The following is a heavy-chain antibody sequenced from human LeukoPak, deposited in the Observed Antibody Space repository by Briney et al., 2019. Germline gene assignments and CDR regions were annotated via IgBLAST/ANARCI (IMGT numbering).Heavy chain of an antibody. Sequence: SETLSLTCAVYGGSFSGYYWSWIRQPPGKGLEWIGEINHSGSTNYNPSLKSRVTISVDTSKNQFSLKLSSVTAADTAVYYCARTQIQQLVRTFDYWAREPWSPSPQ. J-gene: IGHJ4*02. CDR1: GGSFSGYY. CDR3: ARTQIQQLVRTFDY. CDR2: INHSGST. D-gene: IGHD6-13*01. V-gene: IGHV4-34*01.